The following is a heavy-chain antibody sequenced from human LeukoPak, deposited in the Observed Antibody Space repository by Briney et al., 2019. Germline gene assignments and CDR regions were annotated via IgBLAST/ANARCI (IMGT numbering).Heavy chain of an antibody. CDR3: AKSTRAVMAMMDV. V-gene: IGHV3-48*03. J-gene: IGHJ6*04. CDR1: GFTFSSYE. D-gene: IGHD3-16*01. Sequence: GGSLRLSCAASGFTFSSYEMNWVRQAPGKGLEWVSYISTTGSSIYYADSVKGRFTISRDNAKNSLFLQMNSLRAEDAAVYFCAKSTRAVMAMMDVWGKGTTVTVSS. CDR2: ISTTGSSI.